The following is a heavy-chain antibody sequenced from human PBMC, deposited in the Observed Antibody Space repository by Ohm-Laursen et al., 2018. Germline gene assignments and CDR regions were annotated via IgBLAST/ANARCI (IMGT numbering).Heavy chain of an antibody. V-gene: IGHV4-59*01. CDR3: ARDIPGNGY. CDR1: GGSISSYS. CDR2: IYYTGST. J-gene: IGHJ4*02. Sequence: SDTLSLTCTVSGGSISSYSWSWIRQPPGKGLEWIGYIYYTGSTNYNPSLKSRVTISVDTPKNQFSLKLSSVTAADTAVYYCARDIPGNGYWGQGTLVTVSS. D-gene: IGHD2-21*01.